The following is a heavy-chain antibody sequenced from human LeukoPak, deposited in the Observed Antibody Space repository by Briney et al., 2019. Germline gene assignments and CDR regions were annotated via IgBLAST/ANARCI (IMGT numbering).Heavy chain of an antibody. Sequence: GGSLRLSCAASGFTFSSYWMSWVRQAPGKGPEWVGNIKQDGSEKNYVDSVKGRFTISGDNAKNSLYLQMNSLRAEDTAVYYCARRRGSYCYDYRGQGTLVTVSS. D-gene: IGHD1-26*01. CDR1: GFTFSSYW. CDR3: ARRRGSYCYDY. V-gene: IGHV3-7*01. J-gene: IGHJ4*02. CDR2: IKQDGSEK.